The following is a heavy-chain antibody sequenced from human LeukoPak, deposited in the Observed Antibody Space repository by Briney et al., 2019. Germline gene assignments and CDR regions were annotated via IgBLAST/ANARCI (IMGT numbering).Heavy chain of an antibody. CDR3: ARYYGVDIDY. J-gene: IGHJ4*02. CDR2: ISSSGSTI. D-gene: IGHD3-10*01. Sequence: GGSLRLSCAASGFTFSSYEMNWVRQAPGKGLEWVSYISSSGSTIYYADSVKGRFTISRDDAKNSLYLQMNSLRAEDTAVYYCARYYGVDIDYWGQGTLVTVSS. CDR1: GFTFSSYE. V-gene: IGHV3-48*03.